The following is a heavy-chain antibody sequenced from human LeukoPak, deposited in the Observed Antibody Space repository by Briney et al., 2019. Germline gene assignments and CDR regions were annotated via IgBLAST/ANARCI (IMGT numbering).Heavy chain of an antibody. CDR2: IYYSGTT. CDR1: GGSISNYY. V-gene: IGHV4-59*01. Sequence: SETLSRTCTVSGGSISNYYGGWIRQTPGKGLELIGYIYYSGTTNYNPSLKSRVSISVDTSKKQFSLKLSSVTAADTAVYYCARSPGGGFDIWGQGTMVTVSS. CDR3: ARSPGGGFDI. J-gene: IGHJ3*02. D-gene: IGHD2-15*01.